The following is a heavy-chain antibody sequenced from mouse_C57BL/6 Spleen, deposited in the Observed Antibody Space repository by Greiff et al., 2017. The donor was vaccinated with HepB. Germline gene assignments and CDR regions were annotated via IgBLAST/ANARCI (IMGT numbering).Heavy chain of an antibody. CDR1: GYAFSSYW. J-gene: IGHJ1*03. V-gene: IGHV1-80*01. CDR3: ARLGRPWYFDV. D-gene: IGHD4-1*01. CDR2: IYPGDGDT. Sequence: VQLQESGAELVKPGASVKISCKASGYAFSSYWMNWVKQRPGKGLEWIGQIYPGDGDTNYNGKFKGKATLTADKSSSTAYMQLSSLTSEDSAVYFCARLGRPWYFDVWGTGTTVTVSS.